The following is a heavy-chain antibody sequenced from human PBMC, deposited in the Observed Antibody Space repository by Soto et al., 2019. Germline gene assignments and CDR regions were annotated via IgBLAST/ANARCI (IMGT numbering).Heavy chain of an antibody. CDR3: ARGWDSGWLNFDY. J-gene: IGHJ4*02. CDR2: INHSGST. V-gene: IGHV4-34*01. Sequence: QVQLQQCGAGLLKPSETLSLTCAVYGGSFSGYYWSWIRQPPGKGLEWIGEINHSGSTNYNPSLKSRVTISVDTSKNQFSLKLSSVTAADTAVYYCARGWDSGWLNFDYWGQGTLVTVSS. CDR1: GGSFSGYY. D-gene: IGHD6-19*01.